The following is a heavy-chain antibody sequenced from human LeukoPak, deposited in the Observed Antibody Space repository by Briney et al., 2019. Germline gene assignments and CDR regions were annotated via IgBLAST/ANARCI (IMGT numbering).Heavy chain of an antibody. D-gene: IGHD3-3*01. J-gene: IGHJ4*02. Sequence: ASVKVSCKASGGTFSSYAISWVRQAPGQGLEWMGGIIPIFGTANYVQKFQGRVTITADESTSTAYMELSSLRSEDTAVYYCARNPLNLKLLEWLTFDYWGQGTLVTVSS. CDR3: ARNPLNLKLLEWLTFDY. CDR2: IIPIFGTA. V-gene: IGHV1-69*13. CDR1: GGTFSSYA.